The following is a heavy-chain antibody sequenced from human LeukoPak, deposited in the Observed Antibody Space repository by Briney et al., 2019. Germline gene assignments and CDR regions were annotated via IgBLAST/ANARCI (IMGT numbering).Heavy chain of an antibody. CDR2: INLNSGGT. J-gene: IGHJ4*02. D-gene: IGHD3-3*01. Sequence: GASVKVSCKASGYTFSGYHMHWVRQAPGQGLEWMGWINLNSGGTKYAEKFQGRVTMTRDTSISTAYMELSSLRSDDTAMYYCARDLRDYDFWSGYFWAFDYWGQGTLVRASS. CDR1: GYTFSGYH. V-gene: IGHV1-2*02. CDR3: ARDLRDYDFWSGYFWAFDY.